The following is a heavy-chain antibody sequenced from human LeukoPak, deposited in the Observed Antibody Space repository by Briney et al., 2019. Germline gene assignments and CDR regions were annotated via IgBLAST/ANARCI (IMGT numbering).Heavy chain of an antibody. J-gene: IGHJ4*02. CDR1: GYTFTSYG. D-gene: IGHD6-13*01. CDR3: ATTKRSIAAAGKPLDY. CDR2: ISAYNGNT. Sequence: ASVKVSCKASGYTFTSYGISWVRQAPGQGLEWMGWISAYNGNTNHAQKLQGRVTMTTDTYTSTAYMELRSLRSDDTAVYYCATTKRSIAAAGKPLDYWGQGTLVTVSS. V-gene: IGHV1-18*04.